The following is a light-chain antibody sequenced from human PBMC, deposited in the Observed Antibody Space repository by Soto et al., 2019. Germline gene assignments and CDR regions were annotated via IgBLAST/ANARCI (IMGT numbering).Light chain of an antibody. CDR1: QSVLYSSSNKNY. Sequence: DIVMTQSPDSLAVSLGERATINCKSSQSVLYSSSNKNYLAWYQQKPGQPPKLLIYWASTRESGVPDRFSGSGSGTDFTLTISSLQAEDVAVYYCQQYYSTPQTFGQGTKVDIK. J-gene: IGKJ1*01. V-gene: IGKV4-1*01. CDR3: QQYYSTPQT. CDR2: WAS.